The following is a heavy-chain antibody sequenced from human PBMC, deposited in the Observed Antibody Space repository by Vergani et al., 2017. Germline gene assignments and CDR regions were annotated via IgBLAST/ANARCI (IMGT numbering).Heavy chain of an antibody. J-gene: IGHJ4*02. CDR2: IDWDDDT. D-gene: IGHD3-22*01. CDR3: ARTLSDSRGYYLDY. CDR1: GISLTTYGMR. V-gene: IGHV2-70*04. Sequence: QVTLKESGPALVKPTQTLTLTCTFSGISLTTYGMRVSWIRQPPGKALEWLARIDWDDDTYYRTSLRTRLTISKDTFKNQVALTVTNMDPVDTATYYCARTLSDSRGYYLDYWGQGTLVTVSS.